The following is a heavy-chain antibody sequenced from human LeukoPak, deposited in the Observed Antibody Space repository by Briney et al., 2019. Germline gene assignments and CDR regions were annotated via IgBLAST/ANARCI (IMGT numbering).Heavy chain of an antibody. CDR1: GFTFSNSW. D-gene: IGHD5-18*01. CDR3: ARDSSYGYDY. V-gene: IGHV3-7*01. Sequence: GGSLRLSCIVSGFTFSNSWMNWVRQAPGKGLEWVANIKQDGFTRYYVDSVKGRFTISRDNSKNTLYLQMNSLRAEDTAVYYCARDSSYGYDYWGQGTLVTVSS. CDR2: IKQDGFTR. J-gene: IGHJ4*02.